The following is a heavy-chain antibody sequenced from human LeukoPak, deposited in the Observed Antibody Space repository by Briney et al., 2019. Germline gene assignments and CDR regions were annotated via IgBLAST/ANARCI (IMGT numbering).Heavy chain of an antibody. Sequence: PSETLSLTCTVSGGSISSYYWSWIRQPPGKGLEWIGYIYYSGSTNYNPSLKSRVTISVDTSKNQFSLKLSSVTAADTAVYYCARLNVAVAAPDAFDIWGQGTMVTVSS. CDR1: GGSISSYY. CDR3: ARLNVAVAAPDAFDI. V-gene: IGHV4-59*08. D-gene: IGHD6-19*01. CDR2: IYYSGST. J-gene: IGHJ3*02.